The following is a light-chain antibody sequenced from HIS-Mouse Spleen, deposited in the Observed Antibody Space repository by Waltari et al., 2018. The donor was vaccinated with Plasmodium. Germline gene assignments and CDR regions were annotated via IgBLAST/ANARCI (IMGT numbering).Light chain of an antibody. CDR2: GAS. J-gene: IGKJ3*01. CDR1: QSVSSN. V-gene: IGKV3D-15*01. Sequence: EIVMTQSPATLSVSPGERATLSCRASQSVSSNLAWYQQKPGQAPRLLIYGASTRATGIPDRVSGSGSGTDFTLTISSLQSEDFAVYYCQQYNNWSFTFGPGTKVDIK. CDR3: QQYNNWSFT.